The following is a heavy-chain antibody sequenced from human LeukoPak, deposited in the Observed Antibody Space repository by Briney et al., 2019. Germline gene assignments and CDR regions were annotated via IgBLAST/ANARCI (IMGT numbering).Heavy chain of an antibody. J-gene: IGHJ4*02. CDR3: ARGSYDSSGYYSSHFDY. CDR2: IYYSGST. Sequence: SETLSLTCAVSGGSISSGGYSWSWIRQPPGKGLEWIGYIYYSGSTYYNPSLKSRVTISLDTSKNQFSLKLSSVTAADTAMYYCARGSYDSSGYYSSHFDYWGQGTLVTVSS. D-gene: IGHD3-22*01. CDR1: GGSISSGGYS. V-gene: IGHV4-30-4*07.